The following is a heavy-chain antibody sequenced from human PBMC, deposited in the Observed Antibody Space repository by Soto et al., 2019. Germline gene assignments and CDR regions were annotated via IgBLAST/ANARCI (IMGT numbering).Heavy chain of an antibody. D-gene: IGHD6-25*01. J-gene: IGHJ4*02. CDR2: IYHSAST. Sequence: SETMCLTCAVSGGSISSGGYSWSWIRQPPGKGLELIGYIYHSASTYYNPSLKSRVTISVDRSKNQLSLKLSSVTAADTAVYYCARLSSAWHYFDYWNQGTLVTVSS. CDR3: ARLSSAWHYFDY. V-gene: IGHV4-30-2*01. CDR1: GGSISSGGYS.